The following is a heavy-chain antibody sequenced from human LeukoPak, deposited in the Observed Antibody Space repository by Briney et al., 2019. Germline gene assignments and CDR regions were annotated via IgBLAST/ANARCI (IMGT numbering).Heavy chain of an antibody. Sequence: GGSLRLSCAASGFTVSSNYMSWVRQAPGKGLEWVSVIYSGGSTYYADSVKGRFTISRDNSKNTLYLQMNSLRAEDTAVYYCARVRVLTGYYDYWGQGTLVTVSS. CDR1: GFTVSSNY. CDR2: IYSGGST. J-gene: IGHJ4*02. D-gene: IGHD3-9*01. CDR3: ARVRVLTGYYDY. V-gene: IGHV3-53*01.